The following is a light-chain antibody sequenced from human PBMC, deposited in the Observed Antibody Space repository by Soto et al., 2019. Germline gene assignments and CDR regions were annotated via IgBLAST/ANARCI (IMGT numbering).Light chain of an antibody. CDR2: DAS. V-gene: IGKV3-11*01. J-gene: IGKJ5*01. Sequence: ESVLTQSPAALSLSPGERSTLSCRASQSVKTFLVWYQQRPGQAPRLLIHDASHRAAGIPARFSGSGFGTDFTLAVSSLDPEDAAVYYCQQRSNWPQITVGQGARLEI. CDR1: QSVKTF. CDR3: QQRSNWPQIT.